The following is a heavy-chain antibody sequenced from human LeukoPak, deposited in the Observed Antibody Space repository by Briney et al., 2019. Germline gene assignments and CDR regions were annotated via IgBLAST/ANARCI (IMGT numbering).Heavy chain of an antibody. D-gene: IGHD3-22*01. Sequence: GGSLRLSCAASGFTFGSYAMTWVRQAPGKGLEWVSAISGSGGNTYYADSVKGRFAISRDNSKNTLYLQMNSLRAEDTAVYYCAKGVTYYYDSSGYTVYWGQEPWSPSPQ. CDR3: AKGVTYYYDSSGYTVY. CDR1: GFTFGSYA. CDR2: ISGSGGNT. J-gene: IGHJ4*01. V-gene: IGHV3-23*01.